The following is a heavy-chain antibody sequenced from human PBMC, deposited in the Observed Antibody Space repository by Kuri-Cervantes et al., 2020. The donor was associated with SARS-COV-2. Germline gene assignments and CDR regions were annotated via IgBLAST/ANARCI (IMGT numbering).Heavy chain of an antibody. V-gene: IGHV1-24*01. D-gene: IGHD7-27*01. CDR2: FDPEDGET. CDR3: ATAYWGLGDWYFDL. Sequence: ASVKVSCKVSGYTLTELSMHWVRQAPGKGLEWMGGFDPEDGETIYAQKFQGRVTMTEDTSTDTAYMELSSLRSEDTAVYYCATAYWGLGDWYFDLWGRGTLVTVSS. J-gene: IGHJ2*01. CDR1: GYTLTELS.